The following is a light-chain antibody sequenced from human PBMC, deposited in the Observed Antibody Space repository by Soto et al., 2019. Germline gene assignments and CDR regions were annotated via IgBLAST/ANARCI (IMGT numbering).Light chain of an antibody. J-gene: IGLJ2*01. CDR1: SSDVGTYNY. CDR2: EVN. CDR3: SSYTSGNTAVA. Sequence: QSALAQPASVSGSPGQSITISCPGSSSDVGTYNYVSWYQQHPGKAPKLILYEVNNRPSGVSNRFSGSKSGNTASLTISGLQSEDEAVYYCSSYTSGNTAVAFGGGTKLTVL. V-gene: IGLV2-14*01.